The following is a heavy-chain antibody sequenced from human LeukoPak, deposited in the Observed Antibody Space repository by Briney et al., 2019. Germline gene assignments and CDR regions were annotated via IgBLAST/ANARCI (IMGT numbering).Heavy chain of an antibody. CDR2: IYYSGRT. J-gene: IGHJ5*02. V-gene: IGHV4-30-4*08. CDR3: ARSPYQLLSDIAYNWFDP. Sequence: SQTLSLTCTVSGSSISSGDYYWGWIRQLPGKGLEWIGYIYYSGRTYYNPSLKSRLTISVDTSKNQFSLKLSSVTAADTAVYYCARSPYQLLSDIAYNWFDPWGQGTLVTVSS. D-gene: IGHD2-2*01. CDR1: GSSISSGDYY.